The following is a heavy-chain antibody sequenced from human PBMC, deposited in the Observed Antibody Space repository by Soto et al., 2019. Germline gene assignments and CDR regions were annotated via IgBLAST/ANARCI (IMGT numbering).Heavy chain of an antibody. CDR3: VEGWTDF. Sequence: EVQVVESGGDMVEPGGSLRLSCVNSGFMVSSAWMSWVRQAPGKGLEWVARIKSTKDGGARDYAAPVTGRFSSSRDDSKSTVYLQMNSLRVEYTALYYCVEGWTDFWGQGTLVTGSS. V-gene: IGHV3-15*01. D-gene: IGHD2-15*01. CDR1: GFMVSSAW. CDR2: IKSTKDGGAR. J-gene: IGHJ4*02.